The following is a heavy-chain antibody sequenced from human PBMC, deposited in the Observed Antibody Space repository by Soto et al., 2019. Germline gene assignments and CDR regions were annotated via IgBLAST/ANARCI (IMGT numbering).Heavy chain of an antibody. J-gene: IGHJ6*02. CDR3: ERGNRPLELSILYYYYYGMDV. CDR1: GYTFTSYD. V-gene: IGHV1-8*01. CDR2: MNPNSGNT. D-gene: IGHD1-7*01. Sequence: RASVKVSCKASGYTFTSYDINWVRQATGQGLEWMGWMNPNSGNTGYAQKFQGRVTMTRNTSISTAYMELSSLRSEDTAVYYCERGNRPLELSILYYYYYGMDVWGQGTTVTVSS.